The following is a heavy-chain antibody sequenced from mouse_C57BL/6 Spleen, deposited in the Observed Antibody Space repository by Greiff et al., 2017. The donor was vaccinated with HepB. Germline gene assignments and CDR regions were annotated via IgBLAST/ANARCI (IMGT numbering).Heavy chain of an antibody. CDR1: GYSITSGYY. Sequence: EVQLQESGPGLVKPSQSLSLTCSVTGYSITSGYYWNWIRQFPGNKLEWMGYISYDGSNNYNPSLKNRISITRDTSKNQFFLKLNSVTTEDTATYYCARDGGYYGDYWGQGTTLTVSS. CDR3: ARDGGYYGDY. J-gene: IGHJ2*01. CDR2: ISYDGSN. D-gene: IGHD1-1*01. V-gene: IGHV3-6*01.